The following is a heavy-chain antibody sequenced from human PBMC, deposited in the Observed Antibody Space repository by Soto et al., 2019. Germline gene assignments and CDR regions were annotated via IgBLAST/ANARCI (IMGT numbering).Heavy chain of an antibody. V-gene: IGHV4-59*01. D-gene: IGHD6-13*01. CDR3: ARRYSSSWYGMWFDP. CDR1: GGSISSYY. Sequence: QVQLQESGPGLVKPSETLSLTCTVSGGSISSYYWSWIRQPPGKGLEWIGYIYYSGSTNYNTSLKSRVTISVDTSKHQFSLKLSSVTAADTAVYYCARRYSSSWYGMWFDPWGQGTLVTVSS. J-gene: IGHJ5*02. CDR2: IYYSGST.